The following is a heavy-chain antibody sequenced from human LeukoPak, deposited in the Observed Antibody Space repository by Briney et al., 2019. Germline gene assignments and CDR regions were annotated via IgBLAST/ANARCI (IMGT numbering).Heavy chain of an antibody. J-gene: IGHJ4*02. CDR3: ARERRSGWLSD. CDR1: GGSISSNY. D-gene: IGHD6-19*01. CDR2: IYTSQST. Sequence: ASETLSLTCTVSGGSISSNYWSWIRPPAGKGLEWIVCIYTSQSTNYTPSLKSRVTRSVDTSKNQFSLKLCSVRAADTAVYYCARERRSGWLSDWGEGTLVTVSS. V-gene: IGHV4-4*07.